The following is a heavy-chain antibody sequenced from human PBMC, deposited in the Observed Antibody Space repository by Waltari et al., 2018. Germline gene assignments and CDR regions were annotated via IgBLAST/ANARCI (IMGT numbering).Heavy chain of an antibody. CDR2: ISGSGGST. CDR3: AKGYDFWSGYSDY. Sequence: EVQLLESGGGLVQPGGSLRLYCAASGFTFSSYAMSWVRQAPGKGLEWVSAISGSGGSTYYADSVKGRFTISRDNSKNTLYLQMNSLRAEDTAVYYCAKGYDFWSGYSDYWGQGTLVTVSS. J-gene: IGHJ4*02. D-gene: IGHD3-3*01. V-gene: IGHV3-23*01. CDR1: GFTFSSYA.